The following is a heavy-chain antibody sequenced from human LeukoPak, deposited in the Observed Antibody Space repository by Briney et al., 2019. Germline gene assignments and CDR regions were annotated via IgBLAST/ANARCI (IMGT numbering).Heavy chain of an antibody. CDR2: ISGSGGST. D-gene: IGHD2-21*02. J-gene: IGHJ4*02. V-gene: IGHV3-23*01. Sequence: GGSLRLSCAASGFTFSSYAMSWVRQAPGKGLEWVSAISGSGGSTYYADSVKGRFTISRDNSKNTLYLQMNSLRAEDTAVYYCAKDAIRHIVVVTAIDYWGQGTLVTVSS. CDR3: AKDAIRHIVVVTAIDY. CDR1: GFTFSSYA.